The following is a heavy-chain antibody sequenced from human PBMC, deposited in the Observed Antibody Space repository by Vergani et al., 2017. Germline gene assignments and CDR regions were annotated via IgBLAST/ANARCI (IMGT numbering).Heavy chain of an antibody. CDR3: AREGGYCSGGSCYGFTFDY. CDR1: GGSISSGSYY. Sequence: QVQLQESGPGLVKPSQTLSLTCTVSGGSISSGSYYWSWIRQPAGKGLEWIGRIYTSGSTNYNPSLKSRVTISVDTSKNQFSLKLSSVTAADTAVYYCAREGGYCSGGSCYGFTFDYWGQGTLVTVSS. D-gene: IGHD2-15*01. CDR2: IYTSGST. J-gene: IGHJ4*02. V-gene: IGHV4-61*02.